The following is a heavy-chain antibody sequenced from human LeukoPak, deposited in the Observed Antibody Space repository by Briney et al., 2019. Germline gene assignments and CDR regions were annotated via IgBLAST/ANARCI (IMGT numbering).Heavy chain of an antibody. CDR2: ISSSSSYI. D-gene: IGHD2-2*03. J-gene: IGHJ5*02. Sequence: GGSLRLSCAASGSTFSSYSMNWVRQAPGKGLEWVSSISSSSSYIYYADSVKGRFTISRDNAKNSLYLQMNSLRAEDTAVYYCARDGYFKGFDPWGQGTLVTVSS. CDR3: ARDGYFKGFDP. V-gene: IGHV3-21*01. CDR1: GSTFSSYS.